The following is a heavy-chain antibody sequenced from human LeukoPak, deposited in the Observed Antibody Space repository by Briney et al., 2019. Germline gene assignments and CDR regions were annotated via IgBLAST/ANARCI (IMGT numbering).Heavy chain of an antibody. D-gene: IGHD3-3*01. CDR2: IYYSGSI. V-gene: IGHV4-39*07. CDR3: ARGRGFLEWLLYSRLYYFDY. Sequence: PSETLSLTCTVSGGSISSNNHYWGWIRQPAGKGLEWIGHIYYSGSIFLNPSLKSRVTISVDTSKNRFSLKLSSVTAADTAVYYCARGRGFLEWLLYSRLYYFDYWGQGTLVTVSS. J-gene: IGHJ4*02. CDR1: GGSISSNNHY.